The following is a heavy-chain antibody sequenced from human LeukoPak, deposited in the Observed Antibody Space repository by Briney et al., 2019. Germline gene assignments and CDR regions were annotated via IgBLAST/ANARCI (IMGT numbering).Heavy chain of an antibody. CDR2: IYYSGST. CDR1: GGSISSYY. Sequence: PSETLSLTCTVSGGSISSYYWSWIRQPPGKGLEWIGYIYYSGSTNYNPSLKSRVTISVDTSKNQFTLKLSSVTAADTAVYYCARGLNYYDSSGYREKTLWDYYFDYWGQGTLVTVSS. D-gene: IGHD3-22*01. J-gene: IGHJ4*02. CDR3: ARGLNYYDSSGYREKTLWDYYFDY. V-gene: IGHV4-59*01.